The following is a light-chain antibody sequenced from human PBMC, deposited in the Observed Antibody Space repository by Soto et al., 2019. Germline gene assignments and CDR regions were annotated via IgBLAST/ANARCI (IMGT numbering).Light chain of an antibody. V-gene: IGKV3-15*01. CDR3: QQYNNLPIT. J-gene: IGKJ3*01. CDR1: QSVNTN. Sequence: EAVLTQSPATLSVSPGERATLSCRASQSVNTNLAWYQQKPGQAPRLLIYGASTRATGIPSRFSGSGSGTEFTLTISSLQSEDFAIYSCQQYNNLPITFGHGTKVDIK. CDR2: GAS.